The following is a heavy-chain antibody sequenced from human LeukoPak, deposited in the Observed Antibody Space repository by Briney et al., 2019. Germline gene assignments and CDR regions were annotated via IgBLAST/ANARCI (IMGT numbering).Heavy chain of an antibody. CDR2: IRYDGSNK. CDR3: ARDLDFDYGDYGVFDY. D-gene: IGHD4-17*01. Sequence: GGSLRLSCAASGFTFSSYGMHWVRQAPGKGLEWVAFIRYDGSNKYYVDSVKGRFTISRDNSKNTLSLQMNSLRAEDTAVYYCARDLDFDYGDYGVFDYWGQGTLVTVSS. CDR1: GFTFSSYG. J-gene: IGHJ4*02. V-gene: IGHV3-30*02.